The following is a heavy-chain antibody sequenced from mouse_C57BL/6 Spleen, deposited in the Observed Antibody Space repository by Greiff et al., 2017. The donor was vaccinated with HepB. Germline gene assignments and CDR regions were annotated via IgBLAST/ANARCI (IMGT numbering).Heavy chain of an antibody. CDR1: GYTFTDYD. V-gene: IGHV1-15*01. CDR3: TRSLTGGYYAMDD. D-gene: IGHD4-1*01. J-gene: IGHJ4*01. CDR2: IDPETGGT. Sequence: VQLQQSGAELVRPGASVTLSCKASGYTFTDYDMHWVKQTPVHGLEWIGAIDPETGGTAYNQKFKDKAILTADKSSSTAYMELRSLTSEDSAVYYCTRSLTGGYYAMDDWGKGISVTVST.